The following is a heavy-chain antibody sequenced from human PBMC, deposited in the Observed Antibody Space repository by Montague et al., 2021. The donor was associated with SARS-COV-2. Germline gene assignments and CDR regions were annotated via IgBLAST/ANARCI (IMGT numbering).Heavy chain of an antibody. J-gene: IGHJ6*02. V-gene: IGHV4-59*12. Sequence: SETLSLTCAVSGGSISSYYWSWIRQSPRKGLEWIGEINHSGSTNYNPSLKSRVTISVDTSKNQFSLKLSSVTAADTAVYYCACGEITTRSVNCYYGLDVWGQGTTVTVSS. D-gene: IGHD3-10*01. CDR2: INHSGST. CDR1: GGSISSYY. CDR3: ACGEITTRSVNCYYGLDV.